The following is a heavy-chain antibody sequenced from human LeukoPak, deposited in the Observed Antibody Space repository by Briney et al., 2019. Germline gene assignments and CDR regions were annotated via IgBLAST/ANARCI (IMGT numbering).Heavy chain of an antibody. V-gene: IGHV3-11*01. D-gene: IGHD6-13*01. CDR3: VRASGYSSSWNRYYYYGMDV. Sequence: GGSLRLSCAASGFTFSDYYMSWIRQAPGKGLEWVSYISSSGSTIYYADSVKGRFTISRDNAKNSLYLQMNSLRAEDTAVYYCVRASGYSSSWNRYYYYGMDVWGQGTTVTVSS. J-gene: IGHJ6*02. CDR1: GFTFSDYY. CDR2: ISSSGSTI.